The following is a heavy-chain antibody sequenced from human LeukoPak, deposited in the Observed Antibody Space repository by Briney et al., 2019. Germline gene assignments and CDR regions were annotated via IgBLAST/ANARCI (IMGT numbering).Heavy chain of an antibody. CDR1: GGSFSGYY. CDR2: INHSGST. Sequence: PSETLSLTCAVYGGSFSGYYWSWIRQPTGKGLKWIGEINHSGSTNYNPSLKSRVTISVDTSKNQFSLKLSSVTAADTAVYYCARQYIDILTGYHRGELYWYFDLWGRGTLVTVSS. D-gene: IGHD3-9*01. J-gene: IGHJ2*01. V-gene: IGHV4-34*01. CDR3: ARQYIDILTGYHRGELYWYFDL.